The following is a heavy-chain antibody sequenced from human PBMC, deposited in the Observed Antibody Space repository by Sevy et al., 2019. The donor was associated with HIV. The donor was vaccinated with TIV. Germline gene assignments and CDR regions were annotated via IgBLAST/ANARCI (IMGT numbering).Heavy chain of an antibody. CDR2: ISYDGSNK. V-gene: IGHV3-30*18. CDR3: AKGGQWLVRDWFDP. Sequence: GGSLRLSCAASGFTFSSYGMHWVRQAPGKGLDWVTAISYDGSNKYYADSVKGRFTISRDNSKNTLYLQMNSLRVEDTAVYYCAKGGQWLVRDWFDPWGQGTLVTVSS. CDR1: GFTFSSYG. J-gene: IGHJ5*02. D-gene: IGHD6-19*01.